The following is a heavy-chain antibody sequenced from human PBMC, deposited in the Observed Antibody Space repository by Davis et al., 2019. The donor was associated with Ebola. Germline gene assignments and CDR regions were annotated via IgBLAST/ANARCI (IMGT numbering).Heavy chain of an antibody. CDR2: ISAYNGNT. CDR1: GCTFTSYG. CDR3: ARDRGMIAAAGHFDY. D-gene: IGHD6-13*01. Sequence: ASVKVSCKASGCTFTSYGISWVRQAPGQGLEWMGWISAYNGNTNYAQKLQGRVTMTTDTSTSTAYMELRSLRSDDTAVYYCARDRGMIAAAGHFDYWGQGTLVTVSS. V-gene: IGHV1-18*01. J-gene: IGHJ4*02.